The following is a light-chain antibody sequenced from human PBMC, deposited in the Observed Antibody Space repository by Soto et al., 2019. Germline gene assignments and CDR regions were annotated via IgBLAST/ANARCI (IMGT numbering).Light chain of an antibody. J-gene: IGKJ1*01. CDR2: KAS. V-gene: IGKV1-5*03. Sequence: DIQTTQSPSTLSGSVGDRFTITCRASQTISSWLAWYQQKPGKAPKLLIYKASTLKSGVPSRFSGSGSGTEFTLTISSLQPDDFATYYCQHYNSYSEAFGQGTKVDI. CDR1: QTISSW. CDR3: QHYNSYSEA.